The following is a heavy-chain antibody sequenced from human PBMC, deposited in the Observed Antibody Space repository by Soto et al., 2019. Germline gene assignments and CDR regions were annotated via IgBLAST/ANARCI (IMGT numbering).Heavy chain of an antibody. CDR1: GYSFSTYG. CDR2: ISGLNGNT. Sequence: QVHLVQSGVEVKKHGASVKVSCKASGYSFSTYGISWVREAPGQGLEWMGWISGLNGNTNYAQNLQGRVTMTTDTSTSTAYMELRSLGFDDTAMYYCARDLFGEDGAGYFDYWGQGTLVTVSS. D-gene: IGHD3-10*01. V-gene: IGHV1-18*01. J-gene: IGHJ4*02. CDR3: ARDLFGEDGAGYFDY.